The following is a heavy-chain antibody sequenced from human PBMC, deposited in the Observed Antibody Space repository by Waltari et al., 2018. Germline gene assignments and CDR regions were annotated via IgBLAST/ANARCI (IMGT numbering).Heavy chain of an antibody. CDR1: GGPISSGGFY. CDR2: IYSSGST. CDR3: ARFIRGRYFDY. V-gene: IGHV4-61*02. Sequence: QVQLQESGPGLVKPSQTLSLTCTVPGGPISSGGFYWSWTRQPAGKGLEWIGCIYSSGSTNYNPSLKSRVTISVDTSKNQFSLTMNSVTATDTAVYYCARFIRGRYFDYWGQGTLVTVSS. J-gene: IGHJ4*02. D-gene: IGHD3-10*01.